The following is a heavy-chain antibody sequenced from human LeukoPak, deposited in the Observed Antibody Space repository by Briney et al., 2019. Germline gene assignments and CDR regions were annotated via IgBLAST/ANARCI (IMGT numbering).Heavy chain of an antibody. CDR1: GFTFSSYS. CDR3: ARDMEFWSGYYPAALDY. D-gene: IGHD3-3*01. Sequence: GGSLRLSCAASGFTFSSYSMNWVRQAPGKGLEWVSSISSSRSYIYYADSVKGRFTISRDNAKNSLYLQMNSLRAEDTAVYYCARDMEFWSGYYPAALDYWGQGTLVTVSS. J-gene: IGHJ4*02. V-gene: IGHV3-21*01. CDR2: ISSSRSYI.